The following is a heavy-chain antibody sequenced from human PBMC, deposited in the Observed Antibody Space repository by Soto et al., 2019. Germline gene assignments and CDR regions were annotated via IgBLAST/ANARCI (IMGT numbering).Heavy chain of an antibody. D-gene: IGHD2-21*01. CDR3: ARGDGYKAPSNLRFDY. J-gene: IGHJ4*02. CDR1: GGTFSSYA. V-gene: IGHV1-69*13. Sequence: SSVKVSCKASGGTFSSYAISWVRQAPGQGLEWMGGIIPIFGTANYAQKFQGRVTITADESTSTAYMELSSLRSEDTAVYYCARGDGYKAPSNLRFDYWGQGTLVTVSS. CDR2: IIPIFGTA.